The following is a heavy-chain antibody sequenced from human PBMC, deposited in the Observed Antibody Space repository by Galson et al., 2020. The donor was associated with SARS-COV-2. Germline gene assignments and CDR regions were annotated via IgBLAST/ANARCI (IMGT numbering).Heavy chain of an antibody. D-gene: IGHD6-13*01. J-gene: IGHJ4*02. CDR1: SGTSSGYY. V-gene: IGHV4-34*01. CDR3: ARGRNPRDDGALLWIYRIASTGVFDY. Sequence: PSETLSLTCAVYSGTSSGYYWNWIRQPPGKGLEWIGEINNSGTTNYNASLRSRVTISADTSKSQFSLRLTSVTAADTAVYYCARGRNPRDDGALLWIYRIASTGVFDYWGLGTLVTVSS. CDR2: INNSGTT.